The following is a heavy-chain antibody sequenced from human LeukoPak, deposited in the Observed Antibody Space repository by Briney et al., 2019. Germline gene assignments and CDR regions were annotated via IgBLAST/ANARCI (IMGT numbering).Heavy chain of an antibody. CDR1: GFTFSSYA. J-gene: IGHJ4*02. CDR3: ARSDSSIWYFDY. D-gene: IGHD6-6*01. V-gene: IGHV3-33*08. Sequence: GGSLRLSCAASGFTFSSYAMSWVRQAPGKGLEWVAVIWYDGSNKYYADSVKGRFTISRDNSKNTLYLQMNSLRAEDTAVYYCARSDSSIWYFDYWGQGTLVTVSS. CDR2: IWYDGSNK.